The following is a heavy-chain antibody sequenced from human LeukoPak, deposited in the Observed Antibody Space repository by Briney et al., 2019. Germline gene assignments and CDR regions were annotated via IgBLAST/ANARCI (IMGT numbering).Heavy chain of an antibody. D-gene: IGHD4-17*01. CDR3: AKDDDYGDLYYFDY. CDR2: ISGSGGST. CDR1: GFTFSSYA. Sequence: GGSLRLSCAASGFTFSSYAMSWVRQAPGKGLEWVSAISGSGGSTYYADSVEGRFTISRDNSKNTLYLQMNSLRAEDTAVYYCAKDDDYGDLYYFDYWGQGTLVTVSS. J-gene: IGHJ4*02. V-gene: IGHV3-23*01.